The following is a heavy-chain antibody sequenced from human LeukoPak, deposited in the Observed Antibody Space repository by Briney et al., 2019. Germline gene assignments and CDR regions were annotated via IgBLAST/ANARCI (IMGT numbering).Heavy chain of an antibody. J-gene: IGHJ4*02. CDR2: ISYDGSNK. V-gene: IGHV3-30-3*01. CDR1: GFTFSSYA. CDR3: ARAATGSSSVGSGY. D-gene: IGHD6-6*01. Sequence: GRSLRLSCAASGFTFSSYAMHWVRQAPGKGLEWVAVISYDGSNKYYADSVKGRFTTSRDNSKNTLYLQMNSLRAEDTAVYYCARAATGSSSVGSGYWGQGTLVTVSS.